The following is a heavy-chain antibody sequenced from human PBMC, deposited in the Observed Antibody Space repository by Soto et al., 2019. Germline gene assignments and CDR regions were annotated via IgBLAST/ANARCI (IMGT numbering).Heavy chain of an antibody. CDR3: ARDESDCPIGGCYNWNY. D-gene: IGHD2-8*01. CDR1: GYTFTSNY. CDR2: INPSSGST. V-gene: IGHV1-46*01. Sequence: QVQLVQSGAEVKKPVASVKVSCKASGYTFTSNYMHWVRQAPGQGLVWMGIINPSSGSTSYAQKCQGRLTMTNGTSTSPVYMELRSLRSEDPAVYYCARDESDCPIGGCYNWNYCGQGSVVTVSS. J-gene: IGHJ4*02.